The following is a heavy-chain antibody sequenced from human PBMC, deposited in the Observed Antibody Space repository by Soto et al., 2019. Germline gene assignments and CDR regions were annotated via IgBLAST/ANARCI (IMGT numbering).Heavy chain of an antibody. CDR3: ARVLYSGSYYYYYGMDV. V-gene: IGHV4-30-2*01. J-gene: IGHJ6*02. D-gene: IGHD1-26*01. CDR2: IYHSGST. CDR1: GGSISSGGYS. Sequence: QLQLQESGSGLVKPSQTLSLTCAVSGGSISSGGYSWSWIRQPPGKGLEWIGYIYHSGSTYYNPSLKSRVTISVDRSKNQFSLKPSSVTAADTAVYYCARVLYSGSYYYYYGMDVWGQGTTVTVSS.